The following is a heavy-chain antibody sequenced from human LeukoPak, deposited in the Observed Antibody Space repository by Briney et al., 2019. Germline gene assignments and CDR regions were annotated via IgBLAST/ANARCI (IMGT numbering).Heavy chain of an antibody. CDR2: IKEDGSEK. V-gene: IGHV3-7*01. CDR3: ATDQDHGYFRH. D-gene: IGHD4-17*01. CDR1: GFTFRNYW. Sequence: GGSLRLSCVVSGFTFRNYWMSWVRQAPGKEPEWVANIKEDGSEKYYEDSVRGRFTISRDNAKNTLFLDMNSLRAEDTAVFYCATDQDHGYFRHWGQGSLVTVSS. J-gene: IGHJ1*01.